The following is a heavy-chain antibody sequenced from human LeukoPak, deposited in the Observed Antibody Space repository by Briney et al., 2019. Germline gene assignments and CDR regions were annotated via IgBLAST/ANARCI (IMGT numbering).Heavy chain of an antibody. CDR2: IKYDGSEI. J-gene: IGHJ4*02. CDR3: ASGFLDDFWSGHF. V-gene: IGHV3-7*01. Sequence: PGGSLRLSCAASGFSFSTHWMSWVRLAPGKGPEWVANIKYDGSEIYYVDSVKGRFTISRDNAKNSLYLHMNSLRAEDTAVYYCASGFLDDFWSGHFWGQGTLVTVSS. CDR1: GFSFSTHW. D-gene: IGHD3-3*01.